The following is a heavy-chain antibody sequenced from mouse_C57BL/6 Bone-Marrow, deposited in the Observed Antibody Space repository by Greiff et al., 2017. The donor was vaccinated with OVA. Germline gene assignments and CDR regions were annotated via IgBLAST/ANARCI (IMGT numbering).Heavy chain of an antibody. D-gene: IGHD3-2*02. CDR2: IYPSDSET. V-gene: IGHV1-61*01. CDR1: GYTFTSYW. Sequence: QVQLQQPGAELVRPGSSVKLSCKASGYTFTSYWMDWVKQRPGQGLEWIGNIYPSDSETHYNQKFKDKATLTVDKSSSTAYMQLSSLTSESSAVYYWARGRETAQAKGLPMDYCGQGTSVTVSS. CDR3: ARGRETAQAKGLPMDY. J-gene: IGHJ4*01.